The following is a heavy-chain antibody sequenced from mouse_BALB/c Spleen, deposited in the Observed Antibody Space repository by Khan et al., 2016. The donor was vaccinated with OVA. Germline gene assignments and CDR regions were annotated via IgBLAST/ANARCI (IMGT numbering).Heavy chain of an antibody. Sequence: QVPLQQSGPGLVQPSQSLSITCRVSGFSLTTYGVHWVRQSPGKGLEWLGVIRSGGNTDYNADFISRLSITKDNYKSQGFVKMDSLQADDTGVSYCANISYMFYFTYWGQGTLVTVSA. CDR3: ANISYMFYFTY. CDR1: GFSLTTYG. V-gene: IGHV2-2*01. D-gene: IGHD2-12*01. CDR2: IRSGGNT. J-gene: IGHJ3*01.